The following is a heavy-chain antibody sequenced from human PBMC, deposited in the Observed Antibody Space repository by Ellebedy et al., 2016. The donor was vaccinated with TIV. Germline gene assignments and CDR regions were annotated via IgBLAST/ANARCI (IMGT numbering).Heavy chain of an antibody. CDR3: ARKHPRPTMALDL. Sequence: GESLKISXAASGFTFRNFAMHWVRQAPGKGLEWVAVISYDGSYKYYGDSVKGRFTISRDDSRNTLYLQMSSLRVEDTAVYYCARKHPRPTMALDLWGHGTLVTVSS. CDR2: ISYDGSYK. V-gene: IGHV3-30*04. D-gene: IGHD3-10*01. J-gene: IGHJ4*01. CDR1: GFTFRNFA.